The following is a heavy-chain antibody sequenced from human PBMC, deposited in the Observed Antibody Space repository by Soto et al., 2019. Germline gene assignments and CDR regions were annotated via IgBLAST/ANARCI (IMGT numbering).Heavy chain of an antibody. CDR1: GGSISSSSYY. CDR2: IYYSGST. CDR3: ARYHPLDYGDYGTDYFDY. Sequence: QLQLQESGPGLVKPSETLSLTCTVSGGSISSSSYYWGWIRQPPGKGLEWIGSIYYSGSTYYNPSLKSRVTISVDTSKNQFSLKLSSVTAADTAVYYCARYHPLDYGDYGTDYFDYWGQGTLVTVSS. D-gene: IGHD4-17*01. V-gene: IGHV4-39*01. J-gene: IGHJ4*02.